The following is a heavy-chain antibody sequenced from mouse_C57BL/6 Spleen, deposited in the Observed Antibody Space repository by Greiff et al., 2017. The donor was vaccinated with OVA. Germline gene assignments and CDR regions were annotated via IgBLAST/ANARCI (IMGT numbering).Heavy chain of an antibody. CDR2: IDPSDSYT. CDR3: ARKDDAY. V-gene: IGHV1-59*01. CDR1: GYTFTSYW. J-gene: IGHJ3*01. Sequence: QVQLQQPGAELVRPGTSVKLSCKASGYTFTSYWMHWVKQRPGQGLEWIGVIDPSDSYTNYNQKFKGKATLTVDTSSSTPYMQLSSLTSEDSAVYYCARKDDAYWGQGTLVTVSA.